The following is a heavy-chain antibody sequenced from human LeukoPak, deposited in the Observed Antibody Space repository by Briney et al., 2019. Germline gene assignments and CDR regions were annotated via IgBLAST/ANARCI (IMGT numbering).Heavy chain of an antibody. CDR3: AKDVVPDSGWDIDY. CDR2: IYNSGSEV. V-gene: IGHV3-23*05. J-gene: IGHJ4*02. CDR1: GYSFSTYS. Sequence: GGSLSLSCVVYGYSFSTYSMSWVRQGPGKGLEWVSSIYNSGSEVFYADSVKGRFTISRDNSQNTLYLQMNSLRVEDTAIYYCAKDVVPDSGWDIDYWGQGTLVTVSS. D-gene: IGHD6-19*01.